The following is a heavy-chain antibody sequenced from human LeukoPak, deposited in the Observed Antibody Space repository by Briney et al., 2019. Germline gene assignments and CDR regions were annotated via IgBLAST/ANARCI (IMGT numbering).Heavy chain of an antibody. V-gene: IGHV3-53*05. CDR1: GFIVNTYY. J-gene: IGHJ6*02. Sequence: GGSLRLSCAVSGFIVNTYYMSWVRQAPGKGLEWVSIIYSDGSTYYADSVKGRFTISRDTSKNTLYLQMNSLRAEDTAVYYCAKGNARGDVWGQGTTVTVSS. CDR2: IYSDGST. D-gene: IGHD1-1*01. CDR3: AKGNARGDV.